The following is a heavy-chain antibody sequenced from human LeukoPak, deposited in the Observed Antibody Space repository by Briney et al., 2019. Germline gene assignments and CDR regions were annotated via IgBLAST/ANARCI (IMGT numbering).Heavy chain of an antibody. CDR2: FDPEDGET. CDR1: GYTLTELS. V-gene: IGHV1-24*01. CDR3: ARDYCSSTSCYANWFDP. J-gene: IGHJ5*02. D-gene: IGHD2-2*01. Sequence: GASVKVSCKVSGYTLTELSMHWVRQAPGKGLEWMGGFDPEDGETIYAQKFQGRVTMTRDTSTSTVYMELSSLRSEDTAVYYCARDYCSSTSCYANWFDPWGQGTLVTVSS.